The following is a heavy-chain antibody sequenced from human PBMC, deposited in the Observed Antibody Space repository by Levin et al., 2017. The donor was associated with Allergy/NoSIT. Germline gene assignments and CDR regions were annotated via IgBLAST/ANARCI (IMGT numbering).Heavy chain of an antibody. J-gene: IGHJ6*03. D-gene: IGHD2-15*01. CDR2: INTDGSST. CDR1: GFTFSTYW. Sequence: ETLSLTCAASGFTFSTYWMHWVRQAPGKGLVWVSRINTDGSSTRYADSVKGRFTISRDNAKNTLYLQMNSLRAEDTAVYYCARHRGTAHYYYMDVWGKGTTVTVSS. V-gene: IGHV3-74*01. CDR3: ARHRGTAHYYYMDV.